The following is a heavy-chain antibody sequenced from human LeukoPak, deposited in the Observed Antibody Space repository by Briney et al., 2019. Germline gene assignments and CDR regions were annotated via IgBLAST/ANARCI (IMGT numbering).Heavy chain of an antibody. J-gene: IGHJ2*01. Sequence: GGSLRLSCAASGFTFSSFAMSWVRQAPGKGLGWVSTISGTFITYHAESVKGRFTISRDNSKNTLHLQMNSLGADDTALYYCVHAGSGDFDLWGRGTLVTVST. CDR3: VHAGSGDFDL. CDR1: GFTFSSFA. D-gene: IGHD3-10*01. CDR2: ISGTFIT. V-gene: IGHV3-23*01.